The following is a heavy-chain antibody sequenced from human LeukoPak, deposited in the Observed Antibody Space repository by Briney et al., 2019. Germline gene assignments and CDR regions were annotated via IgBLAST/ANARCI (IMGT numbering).Heavy chain of an antibody. V-gene: IGHV3-49*04. Sequence: GGSLRLSCTTSGFAFDDFAMSWVRQPAGKGLEWVGFITRRAYGGSAEYSASVKGRFIISRDDSKGIAYLQMNRLKTEDTAVYYCSRNGLVDFDYWGQGSRVIVSP. J-gene: IGHJ4*02. CDR3: SRNGLVDFDY. CDR1: GFAFDDFA. CDR2: ITRRAYGGSA.